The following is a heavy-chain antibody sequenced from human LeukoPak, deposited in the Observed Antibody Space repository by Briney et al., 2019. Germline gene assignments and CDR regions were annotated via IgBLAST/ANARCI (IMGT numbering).Heavy chain of an antibody. CDR3: ARDLGYCSSTSCSPDSYYFDY. J-gene: IGHJ4*02. D-gene: IGHD2-2*01. CDR2: INPNSGGT. V-gene: IGHV1-2*02. Sequence: ASVKVSCKASGYTFTGYYMHWVRQASGQGLEWMGWINPNSGGTNYAQKFQGRVTMTRDTSISTAYMELSRLRSDDTAVYYCARDLGYCSSTSCSPDSYYFDYWGQGTLVTVSS. CDR1: GYTFTGYY.